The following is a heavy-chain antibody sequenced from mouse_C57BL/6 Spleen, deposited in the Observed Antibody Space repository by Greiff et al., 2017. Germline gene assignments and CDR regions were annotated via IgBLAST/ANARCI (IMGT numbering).Heavy chain of an antibody. J-gene: IGHJ2*01. CDR2: IDPETGGT. D-gene: IGHD1-1*01. V-gene: IGHV1-15*01. CDR1: GYTFTDYE. CDR3: TRWDYGKSDY. Sequence: QVQLQQSGAELVRPGASVTLSCKASGYTFTDYEMHWVKQTPVNGLEWIGAIDPETGGTAYNQKFKGKAILTAAKSSSTAYMELRSLTSEASAVDYCTRWDYGKSDYWGQGTTLTVSS.